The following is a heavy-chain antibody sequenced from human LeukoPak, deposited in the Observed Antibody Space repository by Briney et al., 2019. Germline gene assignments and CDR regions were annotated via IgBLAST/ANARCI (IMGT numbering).Heavy chain of an antibody. Sequence: SETLSLTCTVSGGSISSSSYYWSWIRQHPGKGLEWIGYIYYSGSTYYNPSLKSRVTISVDTSKNQFSLKLSSVTAADTAVYYCARGFSGWLNWFDPWGQGTLVTVSS. CDR2: IYYSGST. CDR3: ARGFSGWLNWFDP. J-gene: IGHJ5*02. CDR1: GGSISSSSYY. D-gene: IGHD6-19*01. V-gene: IGHV4-31*03.